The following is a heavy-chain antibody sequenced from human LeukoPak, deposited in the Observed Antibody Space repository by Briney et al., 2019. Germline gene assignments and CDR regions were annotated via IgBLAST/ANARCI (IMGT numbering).Heavy chain of an antibody. J-gene: IGHJ3*02. Sequence: GGSLRLSCAASGFTVGSNYMGWVRQAPGKGLEWVSVIYSGGSTYYADSVKGRLTISRDNSKNTLYLQMNSLRAEDTAVYYCARSGIVGATVFGAFDIWGQGTMVTVSS. CDR1: GFTVGSNY. CDR3: ARSGIVGATVFGAFDI. D-gene: IGHD1-26*01. V-gene: IGHV3-66*02. CDR2: IYSGGST.